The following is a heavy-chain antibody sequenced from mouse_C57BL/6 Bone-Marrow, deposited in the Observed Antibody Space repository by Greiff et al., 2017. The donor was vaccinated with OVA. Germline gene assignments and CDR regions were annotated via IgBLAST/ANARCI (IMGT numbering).Heavy chain of an antibody. CDR3: ARLLTTGFDY. V-gene: IGHV5-6*01. J-gene: IGHJ2*01. D-gene: IGHD1-1*01. CDR1: GFTFSSYG. CDR2: ISSGGSYT. Sequence: EVQLVESGGDLVKPGGSLKLSCAASGFTFSSYGMSWVRQTPDKRLEWVATISSGGSYTYYPDSVKGRFTISRDNAKNTLYLQMSSLKSEDTAMYYCARLLTTGFDYWGQGTTLTVSS.